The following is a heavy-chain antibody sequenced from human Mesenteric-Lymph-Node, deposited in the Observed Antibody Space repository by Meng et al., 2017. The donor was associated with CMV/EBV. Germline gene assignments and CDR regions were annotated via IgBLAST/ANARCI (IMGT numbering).Heavy chain of an antibody. Sequence: GESLKISCAASGFTFSSYWMSWIRQAPGKGLEWVSYISSSGSTIYYADSVKGRFTISRDNTKNSLYLQMNSLRAEDTAVYYCARYKKRSSSWYRNYWGQGTLVTVSS. D-gene: IGHD6-13*01. CDR2: ISSSGSTI. CDR3: ARYKKRSSSWYRNY. V-gene: IGHV3-11*01. CDR1: GFTFSSYW. J-gene: IGHJ4*02.